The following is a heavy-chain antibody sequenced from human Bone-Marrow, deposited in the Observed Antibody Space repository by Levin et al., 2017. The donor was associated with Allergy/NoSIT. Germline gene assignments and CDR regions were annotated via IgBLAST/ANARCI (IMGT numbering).Heavy chain of an antibody. CDR2: IYISGVN. J-gene: IGHJ4*02. V-gene: IGHV4-4*07. Sequence: PSETLSLTCSVSGDSIIIYYWSWIRQPAGKGLEWIGRIYISGVNNHNPSLGGRVSMSIDRSTNQFSLNLNSVTAADTAVYYCARLNHKGYFDLWGQGILVTVSS. CDR1: GDSIIIYY. D-gene: IGHD1-14*01. CDR3: ARLNHKGYFDL.